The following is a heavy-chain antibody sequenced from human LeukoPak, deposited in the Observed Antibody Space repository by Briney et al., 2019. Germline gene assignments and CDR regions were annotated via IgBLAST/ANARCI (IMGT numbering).Heavy chain of an antibody. J-gene: IGHJ6*03. CDR2: IIPIFGTA. Sequence: ASAKVSCKASGGTFISYAISWVRQAPGQGLEGMGGIIPIFGTASCAQKFQGRVTITTDESTSTAYMELSSLRSEDTAVYYCARAGEIRRYYMDVWGKGTTVTVSS. D-gene: IGHD2-21*01. CDR3: ARAGEIRRYYMDV. V-gene: IGHV1-69*05. CDR1: GGTFISYA.